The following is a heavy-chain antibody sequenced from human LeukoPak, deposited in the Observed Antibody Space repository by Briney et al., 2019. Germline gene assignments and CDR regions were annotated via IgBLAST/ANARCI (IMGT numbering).Heavy chain of an antibody. D-gene: IGHD1-26*01. CDR2: IYSGGST. CDR3: TRVGTTWFHS. CDR1: GFTVSINY. Sequence: GGSLRLSCAASGFTVSINYMSWVRQAPGKGLEWVSIIYSGGSTYYADSVKGRFTISRDNSKNTLFLQMNSLRAEGTAVYYCTRVGTTWFHSWGQGTLVIVSS. V-gene: IGHV3-66*01. J-gene: IGHJ5*01.